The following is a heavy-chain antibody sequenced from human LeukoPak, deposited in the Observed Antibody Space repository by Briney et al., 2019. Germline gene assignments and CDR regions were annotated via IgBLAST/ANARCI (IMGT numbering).Heavy chain of an antibody. V-gene: IGHV1-2*02. CDR3: ARASYDSSGYCQKGYFDY. D-gene: IGHD3-22*01. Sequence: ASVKVSCKASGYTFTAYYMHWVRQAPGQGLEWMGWINPNSGGTNYAQKFQGRVTMTRDTSISTAYMELSRLRSDDTAVYYCARASYDSSGYCQKGYFDYWGQGTLVTVSS. CDR2: INPNSGGT. J-gene: IGHJ4*02. CDR1: GYTFTAYY.